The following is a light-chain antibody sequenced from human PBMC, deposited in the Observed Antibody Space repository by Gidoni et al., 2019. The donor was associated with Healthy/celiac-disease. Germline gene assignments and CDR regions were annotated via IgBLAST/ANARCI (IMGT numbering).Light chain of an antibody. CDR3: QQYYSTPPT. CDR1: QSVLYSSNNKNY. J-gene: IGKJ4*01. V-gene: IGKV4-1*01. Sequence: DIVMTQSPDSLAVSLGERATINCKSSQSVLYSSNNKNYLAWYQQKPGQPPKLLIYWASTRESGVPDRFSGSGSGTDFTLTISSLQAEDVAVYYCQQYYSTPPTFXRXTKVEIK. CDR2: WAS.